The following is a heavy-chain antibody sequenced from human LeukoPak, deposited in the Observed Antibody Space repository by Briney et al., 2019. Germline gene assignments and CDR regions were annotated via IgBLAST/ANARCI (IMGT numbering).Heavy chain of an antibody. V-gene: IGHV3-30*18. CDR3: AKGGPDSSAYYVDY. CDR2: ISYDGSYK. D-gene: IGHD3-22*01. J-gene: IGHJ4*02. Sequence: GRSLRLSCAASGFTFSSYGMHWVRQAPGKGLEWVAIISYDGSYKYCADAVKGRFTISRENSKNTLSLQMNSLRAEDTAVYYCAKGGPDSSAYYVDYWGQGTLVTVSS. CDR1: GFTFSSYG.